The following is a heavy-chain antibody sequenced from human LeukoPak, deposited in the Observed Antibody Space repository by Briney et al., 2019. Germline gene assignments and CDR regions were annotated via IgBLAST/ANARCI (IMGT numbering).Heavy chain of an antibody. Sequence: GGSLRLSCASSGFTFSTYWMHWVRQAPGKGLVWVSRIRPEGTTTAYADSVKGRFTISRDNAKNTLFLQMNSLSAEDTAVYYCARDLDWILFDYWGQGTLVTVSS. CDR3: ARDLDWILFDY. J-gene: IGHJ4*02. D-gene: IGHD3-9*01. CDR1: GFTFSTYW. CDR2: IRPEGTTT. V-gene: IGHV3-74*03.